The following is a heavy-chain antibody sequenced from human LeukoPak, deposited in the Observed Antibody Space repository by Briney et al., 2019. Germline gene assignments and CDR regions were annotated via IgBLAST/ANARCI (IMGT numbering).Heavy chain of an antibody. V-gene: IGHV1-2*02. CDR1: GYTFTGYH. D-gene: IGHD2-2*02. CDR2: MNPNSGGT. J-gene: IGHJ5*02. CDR3: ARVGPEGSSTSCYTGDGFDP. Sequence: ASVKVSCKSSGYTFTGYHMHWVRQAPGQGLEWMGWMNPNSGGTNYAQKFQGRVTMTRDTSISTAYMELSRLRSDDKAMYDSARVGPEGSSTSCYTGDGFDPWGQVILVSVSS.